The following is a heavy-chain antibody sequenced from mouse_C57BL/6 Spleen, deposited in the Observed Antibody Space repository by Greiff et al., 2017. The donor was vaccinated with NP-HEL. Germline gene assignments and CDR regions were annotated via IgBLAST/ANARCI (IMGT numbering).Heavy chain of an antibody. V-gene: IGHV1-82*01. CDR1: GYAFSSSW. CDR2: IYPGDGDT. CDR3: ARLTTVGATDYYYAMDY. J-gene: IGHJ4*01. Sequence: VQGVESGPELVKPGASVKISCKASGYAFSSSWMNWVKQRPGKGLEWIGRIYPGDGDTNYNGKFKGKATLTADKYSSTAYMQLSSVTSEDYEVYICARLTTVGATDYYYAMDYWGQGTSVTVSS. D-gene: IGHD1-1*01.